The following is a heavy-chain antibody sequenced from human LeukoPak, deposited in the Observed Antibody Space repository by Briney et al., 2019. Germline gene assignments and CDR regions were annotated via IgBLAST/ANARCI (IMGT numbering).Heavy chain of an antibody. CDR2: IWYDGSVK. J-gene: IGHJ4*02. V-gene: IGHV3-33*01. CDR1: GFTFSSYG. D-gene: IGHD4-17*01. CDR3: ARGPATVTTSSETDFDY. Sequence: GGSLRLSCAASGFTFSSYGMHWVRQAPGKGLEWVAVIWYDGSVKYYADSVKGRFTISRDNSKNTLYLRMNSLRAEDTAVYYCARGPATVTTSSETDFDYWGQGTLVTVSS.